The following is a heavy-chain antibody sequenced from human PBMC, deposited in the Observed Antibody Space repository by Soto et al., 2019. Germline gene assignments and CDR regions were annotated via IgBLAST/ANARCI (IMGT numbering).Heavy chain of an antibody. Sequence: QVQLVESGGGEVQPGRSLTISCAASGFTFSTYGMHWVRQTPGKGLEWVAVISYDGTNKFYSDSVTGRFTISRDNFKNTLTLQMNSLRADDTAVYSCAKDLESYGDYDYYCYGMDVWGLGTRVTVSS. CDR2: ISYDGTNK. D-gene: IGHD4-17*01. CDR3: AKDLESYGDYDYYCYGMDV. V-gene: IGHV3-30*18. CDR1: GFTFSTYG. J-gene: IGHJ6*02.